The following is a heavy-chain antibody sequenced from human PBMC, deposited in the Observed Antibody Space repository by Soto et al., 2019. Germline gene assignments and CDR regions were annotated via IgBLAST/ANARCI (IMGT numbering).Heavy chain of an antibody. CDR2: INPNSGGT. J-gene: IGHJ6*02. V-gene: IGHV1-2*02. D-gene: IGHD2-2*01. CDR1: GYTFTGYY. Sequence: ASVKVSCKASGYTFTGYYMHWVRQAPGQGLEWMGWINPNSGGTNYVQKFQGRVTMTRDTSISTAYMELSRLRSDDTAVYYCARRMDCSSTSCYFYYYYYGMDVWGQGTTVTVSS. CDR3: ARRMDCSSTSCYFYYYYYGMDV.